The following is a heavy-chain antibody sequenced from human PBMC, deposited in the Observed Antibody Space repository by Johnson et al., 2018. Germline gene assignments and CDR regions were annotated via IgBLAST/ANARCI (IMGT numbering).Heavy chain of an antibody. CDR3: STPLLAWEREGAFDI. Sequence: VQLGESGGGLVQPGGSLRLACAASGFNVNNYWMHWVRQVPGKGPVWVSRINRSGRDISYAESVEGRFSISRENAKNTLYLQMNSLKVEDTGVYYCSTPLLAWEREGAFDIWGQGTMVTVSS. CDR2: INRSGRDI. CDR1: GFNVNNYW. V-gene: IGHV3-74*02. J-gene: IGHJ3*02. D-gene: IGHD1-26*01.